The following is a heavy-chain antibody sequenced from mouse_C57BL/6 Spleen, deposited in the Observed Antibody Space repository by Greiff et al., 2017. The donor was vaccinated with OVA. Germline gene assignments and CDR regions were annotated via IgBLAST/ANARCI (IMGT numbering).Heavy chain of an antibody. D-gene: IGHD1-1*01. J-gene: IGHJ3*01. Sequence: VQLQQSGPELVKPGASVKIPCKASGYTFTDYNMALVKQSHGTSLEWIGDINPNNGGTIYNQKFKGKATLTVDKSSSTAYMELRSLTSEGTAVYYCASYYYGSSLSYWGQGTLVTVSA. V-gene: IGHV1-18*01. CDR1: GYTFTDYN. CDR3: ASYYYGSSLSY. CDR2: INPNNGGT.